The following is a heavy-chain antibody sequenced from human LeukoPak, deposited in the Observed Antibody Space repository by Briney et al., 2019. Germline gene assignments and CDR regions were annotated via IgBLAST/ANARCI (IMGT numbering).Heavy chain of an antibody. CDR3: AIDPNWGTHS. V-gene: IGHV3-23*01. Sequence: GGSLRLSCAASGFTFSTYTMYWVRHPPGKRLEWVSIIGNNGGGIHYADSVKGRFTISRDNFKNALYLQMNSLRVEDTAVYCCAIDPNWGTHSWGQGALVTVSS. CDR2: IGNNGGGI. CDR1: GFTFSTYT. D-gene: IGHD7-27*01. J-gene: IGHJ4*02.